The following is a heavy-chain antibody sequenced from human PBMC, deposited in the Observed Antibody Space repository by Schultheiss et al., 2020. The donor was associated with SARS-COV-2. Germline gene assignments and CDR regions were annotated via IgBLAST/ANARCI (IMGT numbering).Heavy chain of an antibody. Sequence: SETLSLTCTVSGGSISSGDYYWSWIRQPPGKGLEWIGEINHSGSTNYNPSLKSRVTISVDTSKNQFSLKLSSVTAADTAVYYCARAMGASFDYWGQGTLVTVSS. CDR2: INHSGST. CDR3: ARAMGASFDY. J-gene: IGHJ4*02. V-gene: IGHV4-39*07. CDR1: GGSISSGDYY. D-gene: IGHD1-26*01.